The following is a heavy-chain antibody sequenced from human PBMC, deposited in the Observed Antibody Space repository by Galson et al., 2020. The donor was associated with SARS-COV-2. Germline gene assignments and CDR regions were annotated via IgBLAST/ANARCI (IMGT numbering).Heavy chain of an antibody. CDR2: IGVGSGNT. CDR1: GFTFTSSA. D-gene: IGHD2-15*01. CDR3: AAPYCSGGSCYDAFDV. J-gene: IGHJ3*01. V-gene: IGHV1-58*01. Sequence: SVKVSCKASGFTFTSSAVQWVRQARGQRLEWIGWIGVGSGNTNYAQKFQERVTITRDMSTSTAYMELSSLRSEDTAVYYCAAPYCSGGSCYDAFDVWGQGTMVTVSS.